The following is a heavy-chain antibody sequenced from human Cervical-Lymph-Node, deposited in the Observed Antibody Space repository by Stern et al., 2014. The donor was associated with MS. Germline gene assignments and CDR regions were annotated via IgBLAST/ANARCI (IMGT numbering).Heavy chain of an antibody. J-gene: IGHJ4*02. Sequence: EVQLVESGGGVIQPGGSLRLSCTASGFTVSRGYMTWVRQAPGKGLEWVSLITNVGSTCYTDSVKGRFTISRDDSKNTVYLHMTSLRAEDTAMYYCARDTSSPERSDWWGQGTLVTVSS. CDR1: GFTVSRGY. D-gene: IGHD1-1*01. V-gene: IGHV3-53*01. CDR3: ARDTSSPERSDW. CDR2: ITNVGST.